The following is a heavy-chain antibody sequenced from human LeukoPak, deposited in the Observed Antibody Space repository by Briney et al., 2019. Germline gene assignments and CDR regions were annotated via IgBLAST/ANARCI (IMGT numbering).Heavy chain of an antibody. Sequence: PSETLSLTCAVSGGSISSGGYYWSWIRQPAGKGLEWIGRIYTSGSTNYNPSLKSRVTMSVDTSKNQFSLKLSSVTAADTAVYYCARVNVWGSYRSENYYFDYWGQGTLVTVSS. D-gene: IGHD3-16*02. V-gene: IGHV4-61*02. J-gene: IGHJ4*02. CDR1: GGSISSGGYY. CDR3: ARVNVWGSYRSENYYFDY. CDR2: IYTSGST.